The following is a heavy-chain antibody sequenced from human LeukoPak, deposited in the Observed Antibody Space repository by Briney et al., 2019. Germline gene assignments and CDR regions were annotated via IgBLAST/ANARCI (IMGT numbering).Heavy chain of an antibody. CDR1: GFTFSSYW. Sequence: PGGSLRLSCVASGFTFSSYWMHWVRQDPRKGLVWVSRINGDGRNINYADSVRGRFTISRDNAKNTLYLQMNTLRVEDTAVYYCASNSPITMVRGGALYYYGMDVWGQGTTVTVSS. CDR2: INGDGRNI. V-gene: IGHV3-74*01. J-gene: IGHJ6*02. CDR3: ASNSPITMVRGGALYYYGMDV. D-gene: IGHD3-10*01.